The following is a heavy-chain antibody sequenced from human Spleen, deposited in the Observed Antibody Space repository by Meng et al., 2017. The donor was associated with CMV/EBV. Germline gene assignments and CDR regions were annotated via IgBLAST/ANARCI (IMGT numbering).Heavy chain of an antibody. CDR2: IGATAGGT. Sequence: GESLKISCAASGINFDDHGMRWVRQAPGKGLKWVSSIGATAGGTYYADSVKGRFTISRDNAKNTLYLEMNSLRAEDTAVYFCAKYSAVGERLYYFDYWGQGTLVTVSS. CDR1: GINFDDHG. D-gene: IGHD2-21*01. V-gene: IGHV3-23*01. J-gene: IGHJ4*02. CDR3: AKYSAVGERLYYFDY.